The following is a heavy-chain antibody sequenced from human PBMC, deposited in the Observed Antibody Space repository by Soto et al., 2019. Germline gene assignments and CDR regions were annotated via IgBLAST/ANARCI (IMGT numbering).Heavy chain of an antibody. J-gene: IGHJ5*02. D-gene: IGHD1-26*01. CDR2: ISAYNYNT. CDR1: GYTFTSYG. Sequence: ASVKVSCKASGYTFTSYGLSWVRQAPGQGLEWMGRISAYNYNTNYAQKIQGRVTMTTDTSTSTAYMKLRSLRSDDTAVYYCARVVGALGHWFDPWGQGTLVTVSS. V-gene: IGHV1-18*01. CDR3: ARVVGALGHWFDP.